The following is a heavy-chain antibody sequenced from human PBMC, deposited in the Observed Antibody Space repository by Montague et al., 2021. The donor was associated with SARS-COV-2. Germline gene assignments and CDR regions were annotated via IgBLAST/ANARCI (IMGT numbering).Heavy chain of an antibody. V-gene: IGHV3-48*03. D-gene: IGHD2-2*01. CDR3: ARDREYCSSASCYDIYYGMDV. CDR1: GFTFTHYE. J-gene: IGHJ6*02. CDR2: ISSSGSII. Sequence: SLRLSCAASGFTFTHYEMNWVRQAPGKGLEWVSYISSSGSIIYYADSVKGRFTISRDVAKNSLYLKMSSLRAEDTAVYYCARDREYCSSASCYDIYYGMDVWGPGTTVTVSS.